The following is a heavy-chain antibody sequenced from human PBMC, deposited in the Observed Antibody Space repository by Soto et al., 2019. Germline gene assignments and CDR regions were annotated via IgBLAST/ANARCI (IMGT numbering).Heavy chain of an antibody. Sequence: GGSLRLSCAASGFTFSSYSVNWVRQAPGKGLEWVSSISSSSSYIYYADSVKGRFTISRDNAKNSLYLQMNSLRAEDTAVYYCAKDSSTGSGGADYYYYMDVWGKGTTVTVSS. J-gene: IGHJ6*03. V-gene: IGHV3-21*01. CDR1: GFTFSSYS. CDR3: AKDSSTGSGGADYYYYMDV. D-gene: IGHD2-2*01. CDR2: ISSSSSYI.